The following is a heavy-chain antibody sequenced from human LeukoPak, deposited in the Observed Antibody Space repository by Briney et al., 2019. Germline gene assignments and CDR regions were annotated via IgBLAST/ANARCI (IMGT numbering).Heavy chain of an antibody. Sequence: ASVKVSCKASGGTFSSYAISWVRQAPGQGLEWMGRIIPILGIANYAKKFQGRVTITADKSTSTAYMELSSLRSEDTAVYYCATVDTAMVNPLYYFDYWGQGTLVTISS. J-gene: IGHJ4*02. CDR3: ATVDTAMVNPLYYFDY. V-gene: IGHV1-69*04. CDR1: GGTFSSYA. D-gene: IGHD5-18*01. CDR2: IIPILGIA.